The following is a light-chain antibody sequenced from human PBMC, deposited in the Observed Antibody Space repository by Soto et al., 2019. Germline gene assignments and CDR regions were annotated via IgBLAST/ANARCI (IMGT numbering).Light chain of an antibody. J-gene: IGLJ2*01. CDR1: TGAVTSGHY. CDR3: LVSYGGVPRV. CDR2: DTS. V-gene: IGLV7-46*01. Sequence: QAVVTQEPSVTVSPGGTVTLTCGSSTGAVTSGHYPYWFQQKPGQAPRTLIYDTSNKHSWTPARFSGSLLGGKAALTLSGAQAEDEAGDYLLVSYGGVPRVLGRGTQLTVL.